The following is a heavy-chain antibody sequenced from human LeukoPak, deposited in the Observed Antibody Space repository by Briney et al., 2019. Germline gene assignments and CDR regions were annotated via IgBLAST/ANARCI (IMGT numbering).Heavy chain of an antibody. V-gene: IGHV4-34*01. CDR2: INHSGST. CDR3: ARLSGWYNRVVGRTGSFDY. CDR1: GGSFSGYY. J-gene: IGHJ4*02. Sequence: PSETLSLTCAVYGGSFSGYYWSWLRQPPGKGLEWIGGINHSGSTNYNPSLKSRVTISVDTSKNQFSLKLSSVTAADTAVYYCARLSGWYNRVVGRTGSFDYWGQGTLVTVSS. D-gene: IGHD6-19*01.